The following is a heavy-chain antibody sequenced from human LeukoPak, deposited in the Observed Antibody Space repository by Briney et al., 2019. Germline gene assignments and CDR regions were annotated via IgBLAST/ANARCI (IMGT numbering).Heavy chain of an antibody. Sequence: SETLSLTCTVSGGSISSYYWSWIRQPPGKGLEWIGYIYYSGSTNYNPSLKSRVTISVDTSKNQFSLKLSSVTAADTAVYYCAREFGSSGWYGRGDYWGQGTLVTVSS. J-gene: IGHJ4*02. V-gene: IGHV4-59*12. CDR2: IYYSGST. CDR1: GGSISSYY. D-gene: IGHD6-19*01. CDR3: AREFGSSGWYGRGDY.